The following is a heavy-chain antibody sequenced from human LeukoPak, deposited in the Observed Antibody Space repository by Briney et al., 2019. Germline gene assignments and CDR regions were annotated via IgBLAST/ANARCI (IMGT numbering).Heavy chain of an antibody. D-gene: IGHD6-13*01. V-gene: IGHV3-53*01. Sequence: MYAGGNTYYADSVKGRFTISRDNPKNTVYLQMNSLRAEDTAVYYCTRDRGATAGRGGWFDPWGQGTVVTVS. CDR2: MYAGGNT. J-gene: IGHJ5*02. CDR3: TRDRGATAGRGGWFDP.